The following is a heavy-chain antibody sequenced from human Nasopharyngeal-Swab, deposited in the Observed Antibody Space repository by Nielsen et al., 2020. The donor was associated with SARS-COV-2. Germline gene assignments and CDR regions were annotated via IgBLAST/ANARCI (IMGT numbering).Heavy chain of an antibody. CDR2: ISSSSSYI. CDR1: GFTFSSYS. J-gene: IGHJ4*02. D-gene: IGHD3-9*01. CDR3: ARGRYFDWHVFDY. Sequence: GESMKISCAASGFTFSSYSMNWVRQAPGKGLEWVSSISSSSSYIYYADSVKGRFTISRDNAKNSLYQQMNSLRAEDTAVYYCARGRYFDWHVFDYWGQGTLVTVSS. V-gene: IGHV3-21*01.